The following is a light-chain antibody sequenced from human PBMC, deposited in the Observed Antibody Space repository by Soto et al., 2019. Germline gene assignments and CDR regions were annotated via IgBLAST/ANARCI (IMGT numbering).Light chain of an antibody. CDR2: GAS. CDR1: QSVSSSY. J-gene: IGKJ4*01. V-gene: IGKV3-20*01. Sequence: EIVLPQSPGTLSLSPGERATLSCRASQSVSSSYLAWYQQKPGQAPRQLIYGASSRATGIPDRFSGSGSGTDFTLTITRLEPEDFAVYYCQHYRTSFGGGTRVEIK. CDR3: QHYRTS.